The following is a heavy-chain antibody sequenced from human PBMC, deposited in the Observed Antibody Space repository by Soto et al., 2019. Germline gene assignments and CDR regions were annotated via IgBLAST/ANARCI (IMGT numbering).Heavy chain of an antibody. V-gene: IGHV3-23*01. Sequence: EVQLLESGGGLVQPGGSLRLSCAASGFTFSSYAMSWVRQAPGKGLEWVSAISGSGGSTYYADSVKGRFTISRDNSKNMLYLQMNSLRAEDTAVYYCAKDRRYCSSTSCSPYYYYYYGMDVWGQGTTVTVSS. CDR2: ISGSGGST. J-gene: IGHJ6*02. CDR1: GFTFSSYA. D-gene: IGHD2-2*01. CDR3: AKDRRYCSSTSCSPYYYYYYGMDV.